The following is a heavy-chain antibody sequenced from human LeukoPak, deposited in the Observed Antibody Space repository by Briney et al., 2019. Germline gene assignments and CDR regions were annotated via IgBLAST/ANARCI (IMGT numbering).Heavy chain of an antibody. D-gene: IGHD2-2*01. CDR1: GVSISSYY. CDR2: ISSSWSN. V-gene: IGHV4-59*07. CDR3: AREPDAIFYYGVDV. J-gene: IGHJ6*02. Sequence: PSDPLSLTCTVSGVSISSYYWNWIRQPTGKGLEWLGHISSSWSNDYNPSLKSRVTISVDTSKNQFSLRLSSVTAADTAVYYCAREPDAIFYYGVDVWGQGTTVIVSS.